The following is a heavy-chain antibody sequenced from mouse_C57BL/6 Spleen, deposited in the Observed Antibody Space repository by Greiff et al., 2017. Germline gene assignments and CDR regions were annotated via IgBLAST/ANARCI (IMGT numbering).Heavy chain of an antibody. CDR3: ARGNWDPFAY. D-gene: IGHD4-1*01. Sequence: QVQLQQPGAELVRPGSSVKLSCKASGYTFTSYWMDWVKQRPGQGLEWIGNIYPSDSETPYNQKFKDKATLTVDKSSSTAYMQLSSLTSEDSAVYYCARGNWDPFAYWGQGTLVTVSA. CDR2: IYPSDSET. V-gene: IGHV1-61*01. J-gene: IGHJ3*01. CDR1: GYTFTSYW.